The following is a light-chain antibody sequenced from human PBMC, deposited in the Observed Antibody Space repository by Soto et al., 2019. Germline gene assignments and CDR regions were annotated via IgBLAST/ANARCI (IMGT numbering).Light chain of an antibody. CDR1: QSISSY. CDR2: KAS. V-gene: IGKV1-5*03. CDR3: QHYNSYSEA. Sequence: DIQMTQSPSSPSASVGDRVTMTCRASQSISSYLNWYQQKPGKAPKLLIYKASRLESGVPSRFSGSGSGTEFTLTISSLQPDGFATYYCQHYNSYSEAFGQGTKVDIK. J-gene: IGKJ1*01.